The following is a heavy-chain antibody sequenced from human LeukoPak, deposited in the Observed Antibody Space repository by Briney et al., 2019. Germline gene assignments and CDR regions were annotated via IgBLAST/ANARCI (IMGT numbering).Heavy chain of an antibody. J-gene: IGHJ4*02. CDR3: ARGCAGDLSPPDY. V-gene: IGHV1-2*07. CDR2: ITPHRGGT. Sequence: TVKVSCKASGYTFSGYYMHWVRQAPGQGLEWMGCITPHRGGTTSAHTFQGRFPMTRDTPISTAHMDLGRLRPDDTRVYYCARGCAGDLSPPDYWGGRTRVSVST. CDR1: GYTFSGYY. D-gene: IGHD2-21*02.